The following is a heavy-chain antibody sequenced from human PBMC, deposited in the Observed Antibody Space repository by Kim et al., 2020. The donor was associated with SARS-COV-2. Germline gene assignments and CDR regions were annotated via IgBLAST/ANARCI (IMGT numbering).Heavy chain of an antibody. CDR1: GFTFSTYM. D-gene: IGHD7-27*01. V-gene: IGHV3-23*01. Sequence: GGSLRLSCAASGFTFSTYMMNWVRQAPGKGLEWVSAIDGRGVSRNYADSVKGRFTISRDNSKNTLYLQMNRLRDEDTAVYYCVKDGPNWGSYFDNWGQGTLVSVSS. CDR3: VKDGPNWGSYFDN. J-gene: IGHJ4*02. CDR2: IDGRGVSR.